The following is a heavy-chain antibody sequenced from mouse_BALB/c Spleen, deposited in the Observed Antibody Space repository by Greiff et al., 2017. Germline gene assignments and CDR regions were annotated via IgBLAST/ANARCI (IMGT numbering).Heavy chain of an antibody. V-gene: IGHV5-17*02. CDR2: ISSGSSTI. CDR1: GFTFSSFG. D-gene: IGHD2-5*01. Sequence: DVKLVESGGGLVQPGGSRKLSCAASGFTFSSFGMHWVRQAPEKGLEWVAYISSGSSTIYYADTVKGRFTISRDNPKNTLFLQMTSLRSEDTAMYNCARREYSNLYAMDYWGQGTSGTVSS. J-gene: IGHJ4*01. CDR3: ARREYSNLYAMDY.